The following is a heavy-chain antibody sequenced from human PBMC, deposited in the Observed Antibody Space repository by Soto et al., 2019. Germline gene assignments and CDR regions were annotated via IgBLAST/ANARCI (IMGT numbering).Heavy chain of an antibody. Sequence: SETLSLTCTVSGGSISSYYWSWIRQPPGKGLEWIGYIYYSGSTNYNPSLKSRVTISVDTSKNQFSLKLSSVTAADTAVYYCARDLGSRFDRFDPWGQGDLVTVSS. CDR3: ARDLGSRFDRFDP. V-gene: IGHV4-59*01. D-gene: IGHD6-13*01. CDR2: IYYSGST. CDR1: GGSISSYY. J-gene: IGHJ5*02.